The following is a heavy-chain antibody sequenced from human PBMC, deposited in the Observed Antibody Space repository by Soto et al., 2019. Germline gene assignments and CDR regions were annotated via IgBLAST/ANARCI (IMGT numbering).Heavy chain of an antibody. J-gene: IGHJ4*02. CDR3: ARFETAAGAAAIED. Sequence: EVQLVESGGGLVKPGGSLRLSCEASGFTFSSYSMNWVRQAPGKGLDWVSSISGNSVHIFYADSVKGRFTISRDNAKNSLYLQMNSLRAEDTAVYYCARFETAAGAAAIEDWGQGTLVTVSS. V-gene: IGHV3-21*01. D-gene: IGHD6-13*01. CDR1: GFTFSSYS. CDR2: ISGNSVHI.